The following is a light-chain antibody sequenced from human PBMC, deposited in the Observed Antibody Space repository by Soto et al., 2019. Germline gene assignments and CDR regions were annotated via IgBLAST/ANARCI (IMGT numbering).Light chain of an antibody. CDR1: SSDVGAYNY. Sequence: QSALTQPPSASGSPGQSVTISCTGTSSDVGAYNYVSWYQQHAGKAPKLVIYEVTKRPSGVPDRFSGSKSANTASLTVSGLQAEDEADYYCSSFASSQTWVFGGGTKLTVL. CDR2: EVT. J-gene: IGLJ3*02. CDR3: SSFASSQTWV. V-gene: IGLV2-8*01.